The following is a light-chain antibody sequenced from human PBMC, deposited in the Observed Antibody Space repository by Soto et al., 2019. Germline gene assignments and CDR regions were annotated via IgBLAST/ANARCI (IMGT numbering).Light chain of an antibody. Sequence: DVVMTQSPLSLPVTLGQPASISCRSSQSLVYSDGNIYLNCLQQRPGQSPRRLIYEVSNRDSGGPDRFSGSGSGTDFTLQISRVEAEDVGVYHCMEHTHWPPKFGQGTKVDIK. CDR1: QSLVYSDGNIY. V-gene: IGKV2-30*01. CDR3: MEHTHWPPK. J-gene: IGKJ1*01. CDR2: EVS.